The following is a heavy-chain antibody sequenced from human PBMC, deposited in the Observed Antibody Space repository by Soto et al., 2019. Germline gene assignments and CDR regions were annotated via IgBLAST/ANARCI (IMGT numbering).Heavy chain of an antibody. V-gene: IGHV3-33*01. J-gene: IGHJ4*02. Sequence: QVQLVESGGGVVQPGGSLRLSCAASGFTFSNYGMHWVRQAPGKGLEWVAGIWHDASNKYYGDSVKGRSTISRDNSKNMLLLQMNSPIAEDTAVYYCAREAGDQEAVGQKRPDCWGQGIMVAVSS. CDR3: AREAGDQEAVGQKRPDC. D-gene: IGHD6-25*01. CDR2: IWHDASNK. CDR1: GFTFSNYG.